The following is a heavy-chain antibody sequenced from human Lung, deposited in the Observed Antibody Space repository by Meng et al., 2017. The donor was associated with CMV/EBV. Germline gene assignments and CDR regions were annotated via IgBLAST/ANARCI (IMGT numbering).Heavy chain of an antibody. CDR3: ARGGGYCSGTSCYNDY. J-gene: IGHJ4*02. CDR2: IDHSGST. V-gene: IGHV4-34*01. Sequence: SETXSLXCAVYGGSFSGYYWTWIRQPPRKGLEWIGEIDHSGSTNYNPSLKSRVTISVDTSKSQFSLRLSSVTAADTAIYYCARGGGYCSGTSCYNDYWGQGXLVTVSS. CDR1: GGSFSGYY. D-gene: IGHD2-2*02.